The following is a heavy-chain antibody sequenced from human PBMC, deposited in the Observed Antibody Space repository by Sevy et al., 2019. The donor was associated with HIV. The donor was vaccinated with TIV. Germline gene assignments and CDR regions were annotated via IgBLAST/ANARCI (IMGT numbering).Heavy chain of an antibody. D-gene: IGHD3-10*01. CDR1: GFNVGDYV. CDR2: IRSKAYGETR. V-gene: IGHV3-49*03. J-gene: IGHJ6*02. CDR3: TRAMYYHDSESYYGMDV. Sequence: GGSLRLSCRASGFNVGDYVMNWFRQAPGKGLDWVGFIRSKAYGETREYAASVKGRVTISREDSKGIAYLQMHRLKTEDTGRYYCTRAMYYHDSESYYGMDVWGQGTTVTVSS.